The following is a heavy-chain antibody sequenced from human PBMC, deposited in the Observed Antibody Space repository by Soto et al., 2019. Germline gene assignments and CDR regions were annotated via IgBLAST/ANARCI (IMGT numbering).Heavy chain of an antibody. V-gene: IGHV3-23*01. CDR3: AKDRRNYYDSSGYYFGGGNFDY. D-gene: IGHD3-22*01. J-gene: IGHJ4*02. CDR2: ISGSGGST. Sequence: GGSLRLSCAASGFTFSSYAMSWVRQAPGKGLEWVSAISGSGGSTYYADSVKGRFTISRDNSKNTLYLQMNSLRAEDTAVYYCAKDRRNYYDSSGYYFGGGNFDYWGQGTLVTVSS. CDR1: GFTFSSYA.